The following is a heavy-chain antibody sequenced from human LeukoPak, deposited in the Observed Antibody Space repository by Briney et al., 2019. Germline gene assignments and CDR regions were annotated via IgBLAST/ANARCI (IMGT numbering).Heavy chain of an antibody. J-gene: IGHJ4*02. D-gene: IGHD6-19*01. CDR1: GFTFSSFE. Sequence: GGSLRLSCAASGFTFSSFEMSWVRQAPGKGLEWVSAISGSGGSAYYADSVEGRFTISRDNSRNSLSLQVNSLRAEDTALYYCAKTGYSSGWYRIWDYWGQGTLVTVSS. V-gene: IGHV3-23*01. CDR2: ISGSGGSA. CDR3: AKTGYSSGWYRIWDY.